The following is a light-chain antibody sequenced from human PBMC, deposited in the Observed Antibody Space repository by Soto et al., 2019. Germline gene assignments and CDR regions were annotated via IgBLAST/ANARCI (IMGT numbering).Light chain of an antibody. V-gene: IGKV3D-20*01. CDR2: DAS. J-gene: IGKJ4*01. Sequence: EIVLTQSPATLSLSPGERATLSCGASQSVGSSYLAWYQPKPGLAPRLLIYDASRRATGIPDSFSVSGSVTDFTLTISGLEPEDFAVYYCQQYGSSQLSFSGGTKVEIK. CDR3: QQYGSSQLS. CDR1: QSVGSSY.